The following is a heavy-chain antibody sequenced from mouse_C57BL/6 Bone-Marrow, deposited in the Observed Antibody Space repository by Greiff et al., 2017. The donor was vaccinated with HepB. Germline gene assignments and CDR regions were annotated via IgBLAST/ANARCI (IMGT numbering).Heavy chain of an antibody. CDR2: IYPRSGNT. CDR3: AREVYYYGISDSWFAY. CDR1: GYTFTSYG. Sequence: VQLQQSGAELARPGASVKLSCKASGYTFTSYGISWVKQRTGQGLEWIGEIYPRSGNTYYNEKFKGKATMTADKSSSTAYMELRSLTSEDSAVYFVAREVYYYGISDSWFAYWGQGTLVTVSA. J-gene: IGHJ3*01. D-gene: IGHD1-1*01. V-gene: IGHV1-81*01.